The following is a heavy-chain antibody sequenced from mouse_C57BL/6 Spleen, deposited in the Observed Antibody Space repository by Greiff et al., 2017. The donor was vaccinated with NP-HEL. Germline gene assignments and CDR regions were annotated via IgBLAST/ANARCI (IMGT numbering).Heavy chain of an antibody. D-gene: IGHD2-1*01. V-gene: IGHV1-15*01. Sequence: VQLQQSGAELVRPGASVTLSCKASGYTFTDYEMHWVKQTPVHGLEWIGAIDPETGGTAYNQKFKGKAILTADTSSSTAYMELRILTSEVSAVYYCTPTGGNFYFDYWGQGTTLTVSS. CDR3: TPTGGNFYFDY. CDR2: IDPETGGT. J-gene: IGHJ2*01. CDR1: GYTFTDYE.